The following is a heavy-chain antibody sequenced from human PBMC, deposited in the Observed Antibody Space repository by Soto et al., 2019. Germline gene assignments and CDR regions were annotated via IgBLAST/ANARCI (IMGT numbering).Heavy chain of an antibody. J-gene: IGHJ4*02. CDR2: INPNSGVT. CDR3: ARGGEVAGTE. V-gene: IGHV1-2*02. CDR1: GGTFSSYA. Sequence: QVQLVQSGAEVKKPGSSVKVSCKASGGTFSSYAISWVRQAPGQGLEWMGWINPNSGVTSYAHKFQGRVTMTRDTSISTAYMELSRLRSDDTAVYFCARGGEVAGTEWGQGTLVTVSS. D-gene: IGHD6-19*01.